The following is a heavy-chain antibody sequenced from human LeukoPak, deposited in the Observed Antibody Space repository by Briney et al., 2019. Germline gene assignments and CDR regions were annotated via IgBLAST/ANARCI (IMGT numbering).Heavy chain of an antibody. CDR3: AKQKAAAGYYYYYMDV. Sequence: GSLRLSCAASGFTFSNYSMNWVRQAPGKGLEWVSSISNSSSYIYYADSVKGRFTISRDNAKNSLYLQMNSLRAEDTAVYYCAKQKAAAGYYYYYMDVWGKGTTVTVSS. D-gene: IGHD6-13*01. J-gene: IGHJ6*03. CDR1: GFTFSNYS. V-gene: IGHV3-21*04. CDR2: ISNSSSYI.